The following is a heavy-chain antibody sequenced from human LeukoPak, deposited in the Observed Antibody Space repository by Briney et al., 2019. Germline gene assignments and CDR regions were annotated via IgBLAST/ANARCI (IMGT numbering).Heavy chain of an antibody. Sequence: PGGSLRLSCAASGFTFTSYAMSWVRQAPGKGLEWVSAISAGGENTDYADSVKGRFTISRDNSKNTLYLQVNSLRAEDTAAYYCAKSEGPSSARRFDYWGQGTLVTASS. J-gene: IGHJ4*02. CDR1: GFTFTSYA. CDR3: AKSEGPSSARRFDY. D-gene: IGHD6-19*01. V-gene: IGHV3-23*01. CDR2: ISAGGENT.